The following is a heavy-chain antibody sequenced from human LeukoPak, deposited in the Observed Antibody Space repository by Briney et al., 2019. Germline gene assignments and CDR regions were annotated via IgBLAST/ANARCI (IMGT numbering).Heavy chain of an antibody. CDR3: ARGYYYDRGAFDI. Sequence: SETLSLTCTVSGGSISSYYWNWIRQSPGKGLEWIGYISYTGSTNYNPSLKSRVTLSLDTSKNQFSLNLSSVTAADTAVYYCARGYYYDRGAFDIWGQGTMVTVSS. J-gene: IGHJ3*02. CDR1: GGSISSYY. D-gene: IGHD3-22*01. CDR2: ISYTGST. V-gene: IGHV4-59*01.